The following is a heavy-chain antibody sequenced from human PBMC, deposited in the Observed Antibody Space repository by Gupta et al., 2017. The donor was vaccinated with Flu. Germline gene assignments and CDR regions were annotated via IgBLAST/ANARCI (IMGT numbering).Heavy chain of an antibody. CDR1: GFTFNTYG. D-gene: IGHD6-19*01. CDR3: ARAWDVTVAGTFDY. Sequence: EVKLVEYGGGLVKPGGSLRLSCAASGFTFNTYGMNWVRQAPGKGREWVSSISSSSSYIYYADSVKGRFTISRHNAKNSLYLQMNSLRAEDTAVYYCARAWDVTVAGTFDYWGQGTLVTVSS. CDR2: ISSSSSYI. V-gene: IGHV3-21*01. J-gene: IGHJ4*02.